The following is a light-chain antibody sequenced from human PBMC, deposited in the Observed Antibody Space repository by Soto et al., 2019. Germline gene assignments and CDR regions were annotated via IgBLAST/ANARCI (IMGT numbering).Light chain of an antibody. J-gene: IGKJ1*01. CDR3: QQYGSSPKT. V-gene: IGKV3-20*01. CDR2: GAS. CDR1: QTVTSNY. Sequence: EIALTQSPGTLSLSPGEIATRSCRASQTVTSNYFAWYQQKPGQAPRLLIYGASSRATGISDRFSGSGSGTDFTLTISRLEPEDFAVYYCQQYGSSPKTFGQGTKVEVK.